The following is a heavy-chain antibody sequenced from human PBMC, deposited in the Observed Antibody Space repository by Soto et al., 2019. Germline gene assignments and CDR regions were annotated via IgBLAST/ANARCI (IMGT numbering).Heavy chain of an antibody. CDR3: ASSPGYSYGDY. CDR1: GYTFTSYA. V-gene: IGHV1-3*01. CDR2: INAGNGNT. Sequence: GASGKVSCKASGYTFTSYAMHWVRQAPGQRLEWMGWINAGNGNTKYSQKFQGRVTITSDTSASTAYMELSSLRSEDTAVYYCASSPGYSYGDYWGQRTLVTVSS. J-gene: IGHJ4*02. D-gene: IGHD5-18*01.